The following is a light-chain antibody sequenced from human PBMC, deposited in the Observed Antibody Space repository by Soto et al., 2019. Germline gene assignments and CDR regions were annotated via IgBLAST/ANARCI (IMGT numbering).Light chain of an antibody. V-gene: IGKV3-15*01. CDR2: DAS. Sequence: EIVMTQSPATLSVSPGERATLSCRASQSVRSNYLAWYQQKPGQAPRLLIYDASTRATGIPARFSGSGSGTEFTLTISSLQSEDIAVYFCQQYSAWPLTFGPGTKVDI. CDR1: QSVRSN. CDR3: QQYSAWPLT. J-gene: IGKJ3*01.